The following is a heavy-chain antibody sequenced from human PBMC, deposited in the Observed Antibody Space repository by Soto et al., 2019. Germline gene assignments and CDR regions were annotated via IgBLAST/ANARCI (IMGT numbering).Heavy chain of an antibody. CDR1: GGTFSSYT. V-gene: IGHV1-69*02. CDR3: ARAYCSGGSCYGYFDY. J-gene: IGHJ4*02. Sequence: QVQLVQSGAEVKKPGSSVKVSCKASGGTFSSYTISWVRQAPGQGLEWMGRIIPILGIANYAQKFQGRVTITADKSTSTAYMELSSLRSEDTAVYYCARAYCSGGSCYGYFDYWGQGTLVTVSS. CDR2: IIPILGIA. D-gene: IGHD2-15*01.